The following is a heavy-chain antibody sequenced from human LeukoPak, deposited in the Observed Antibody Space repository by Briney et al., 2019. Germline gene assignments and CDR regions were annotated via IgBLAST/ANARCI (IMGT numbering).Heavy chain of an antibody. CDR3: AREGSSSWYEQYYFDY. D-gene: IGHD6-13*01. V-gene: IGHV3-11*04. J-gene: IGHJ4*02. CDR2: VSGSSSPI. Sequence: GGSLRLSCAASGFSFSDYYMSWIRQAPGKGPEWVSYVSGSSSPIYYADSVKGRFTLSRDNAKNSLYLQMNSLRAEDTAVYYCAREGSSSWYEQYYFDYWGQGTLVTVSS. CDR1: GFSFSDYY.